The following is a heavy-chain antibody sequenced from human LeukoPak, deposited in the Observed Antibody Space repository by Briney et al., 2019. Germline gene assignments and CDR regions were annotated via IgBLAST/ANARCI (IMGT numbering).Heavy chain of an antibody. V-gene: IGHV3-48*01. J-gene: IGHJ5*02. CDR1: GFTLSSYS. D-gene: IGHD4-17*01. CDR3: ARAFGTTVTTLFWFDP. CDR2: ISTTSRTI. Sequence: GGSLRLSCAASGFTLSSYSMNWVRQAPGKGLEWVSYISTTSRTIHYADSVKGRFTISRDNAKNSLYLQMNSLRAEDTAVYYCARAFGTTVTTLFWFDPWGQGTLVTVSS.